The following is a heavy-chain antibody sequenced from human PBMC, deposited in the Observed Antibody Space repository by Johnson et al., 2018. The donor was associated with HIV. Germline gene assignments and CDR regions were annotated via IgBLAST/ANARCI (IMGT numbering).Heavy chain of an antibody. D-gene: IGHD2-15*01. J-gene: IGHJ3*02. CDR3: AREGGSCSPDAFDI. Sequence: VQLVESGGGLVKPGGSLRLSCAASGFTFSNAWMSWVRQAPGKGLEWVGRINSDGSSTSYADSVKGRFTISRDNAKNSLYLQMNSLRAEDTAVYYCAREGGSCSPDAFDIWGQGTMVTVSS. CDR1: GFTFSNAW. V-gene: IGHV3-74*01. CDR2: INSDGSST.